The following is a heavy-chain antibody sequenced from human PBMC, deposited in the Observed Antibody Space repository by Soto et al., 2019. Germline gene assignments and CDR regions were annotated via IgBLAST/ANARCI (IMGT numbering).Heavy chain of an antibody. J-gene: IGHJ4*02. CDR3: ARDLGGWPDY. V-gene: IGHV1-24*01. CDR2: FDPEDGET. Sequence: ASVKVSFKVSGYTLTELSMHWVRQAPGKGLEWMGGFDPEDGETIYAQKFQGRVTITRDTSASTAYMELSSLRSEDTAVYYCARDLGGWPDYWGQGTLVTVSS. CDR1: GYTLTELS. D-gene: IGHD2-15*01.